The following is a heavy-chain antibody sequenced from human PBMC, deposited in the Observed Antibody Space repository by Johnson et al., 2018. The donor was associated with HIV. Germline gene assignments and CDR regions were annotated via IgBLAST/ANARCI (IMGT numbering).Heavy chain of an antibody. CDR2: INWNGGST. Sequence: VQLVESGGGVVRPGGSLRLSCAASGFTFDDYGMNWIRQAPGKGLEWVSDINWNGGSTDYADSVKGRFTISRDNAKNTLYLQMNSLRAEDTAVYYCARAYTYGAFDIWGQGTMVTVSS. CDR1: GFTFDDYG. D-gene: IGHD5-18*01. CDR3: ARAYTYGAFDI. J-gene: IGHJ3*02. V-gene: IGHV3-20*04.